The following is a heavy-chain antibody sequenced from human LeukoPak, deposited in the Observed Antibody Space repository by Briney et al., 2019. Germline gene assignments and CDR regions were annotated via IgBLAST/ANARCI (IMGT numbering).Heavy chain of an antibody. V-gene: IGHV3-23*01. Sequence: GGSLRVSCAAPGFTFSSYAMSWVRQAPGKGLEWVSAISGSGGTTYYADSVKGRFNISRDNSKNTLYVQMNSLRAEDTAVYYCAKAHPCSGGSCYSPFDYWGQGTLVTVSS. J-gene: IGHJ4*02. D-gene: IGHD2-15*01. CDR1: GFTFSSYA. CDR3: AKAHPCSGGSCYSPFDY. CDR2: ISGSGGTT.